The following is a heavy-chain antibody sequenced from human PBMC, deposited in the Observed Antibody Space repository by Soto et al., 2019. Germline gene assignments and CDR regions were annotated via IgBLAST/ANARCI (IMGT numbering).Heavy chain of an antibody. D-gene: IGHD1-20*01. Sequence: VSCKASGYTFTSYGISWVRQAPGQGLEWMGWISAYNGNTNYAQKLQGRVTMTTDTSTSTAYMELRSLRSDDTAVYYCARGHTYLGIRKGAFDSWGQGTMVTVSS. CDR3: ARGHTYLGIRKGAFDS. CDR1: GYTFTSYG. V-gene: IGHV1-18*01. J-gene: IGHJ3*02. CDR2: ISAYNGNT.